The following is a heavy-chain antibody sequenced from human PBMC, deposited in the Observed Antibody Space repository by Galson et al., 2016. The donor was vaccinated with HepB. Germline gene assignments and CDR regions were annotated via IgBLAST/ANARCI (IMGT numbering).Heavy chain of an antibody. J-gene: IGHJ4*02. V-gene: IGHV3-7*03. CDR2: IKGDGSEK. CDR3: VTYFSS. Sequence: SLRLSCAASGLTFNSHWIHWVRQTPGKGLEWVGNIKGDGSEKDYVDSVKGRFTISRDSAKNSLYLRMNSLRAEDTAVYYCVTYFSSWGQGTLVAVSS. CDR1: GLTFNSHW. D-gene: IGHD2-2*01.